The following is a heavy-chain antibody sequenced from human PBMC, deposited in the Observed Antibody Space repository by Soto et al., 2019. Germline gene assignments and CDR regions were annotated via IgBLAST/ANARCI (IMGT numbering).Heavy chain of an antibody. V-gene: IGHV3-33*01. CDR1: GFTFSGHA. Sequence: QVQVVESGGGVVQPGRSLRLSCTASGFTFSGHAMHWVRQPPGKGLEWVAQIWYDGSNKYYADSVKGRFTISRDNSKNTLYVQMDSLRVEDTAVYYCAGDGQSLAPYALDVWGQGTSVPVSS. CDR3: AGDGQSLAPYALDV. CDR2: IWYDGSNK. D-gene: IGHD6-19*01. J-gene: IGHJ6*02.